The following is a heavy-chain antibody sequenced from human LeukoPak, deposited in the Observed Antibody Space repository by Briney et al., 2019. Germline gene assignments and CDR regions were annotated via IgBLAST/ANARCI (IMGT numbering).Heavy chain of an antibody. CDR1: GYSFTSYW. CDR2: IYPGDPDT. V-gene: IGHV5-51*01. Sequence: GESLKISCKGSGYSFTSYWIGWVRQMPGKGLEWMGIIYPGDPDTRYSPSFQGQVTISADKSISTAYLQWSSLKASDTAMYYCARLPGIAVAGTGFRGLDYWGQGTLVTVPS. J-gene: IGHJ4*02. D-gene: IGHD6-19*01. CDR3: ARLPGIAVAGTGFRGLDY.